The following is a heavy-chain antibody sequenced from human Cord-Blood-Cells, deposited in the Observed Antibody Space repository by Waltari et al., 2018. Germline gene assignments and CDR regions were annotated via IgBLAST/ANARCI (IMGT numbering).Heavy chain of an antibody. CDR1: GYSFTSYW. J-gene: IGHJ3*02. CDR2: ICPGDSDT. CDR3: ARRARGPAAIWAFDI. Sequence: EVQLVQSGAEVKKPGESLKISCKGSGYSFTSYWIGWVRQMPGKGLEWMGIICPGDSDTRYSPSFQGQVTISADKSISTAYLQGSSLKASDTAMYYCARRARGPAAIWAFDIWGQGTMVTVSS. D-gene: IGHD2-2*01. V-gene: IGHV5-51*01.